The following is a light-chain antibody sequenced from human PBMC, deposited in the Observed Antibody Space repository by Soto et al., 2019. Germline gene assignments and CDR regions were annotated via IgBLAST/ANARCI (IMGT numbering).Light chain of an antibody. CDR2: GAS. CDR3: QQSYSNPPT. V-gene: IGKV3-15*01. Sequence: EIVMTQSPATLSVSPGERDTLSCRASQSVDSNLAWYQQKPGQAPRLLIYGASTRATGIPARFSGSGSGTEFTLTISSLQSEDFAIYYCQQSYSNPPTFGQGTKVEIK. CDR1: QSVDSN. J-gene: IGKJ1*01.